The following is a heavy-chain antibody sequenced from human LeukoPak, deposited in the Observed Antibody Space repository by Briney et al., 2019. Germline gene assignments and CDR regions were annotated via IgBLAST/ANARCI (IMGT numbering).Heavy chain of an antibody. CDR1: GLTFDDYG. CDR2: INHNGSS. CDR3: GRWNSGGPGSSIRYNWFAP. Sequence: GSLRLSCVASGLTFDDYGMSWVRQAPGKGLDWIGEINHNGSSNYNPSLKSRVTISLETSKNNFSLKLSSVPAADTAVYYCGRWNSGGPGSSIRYNWFAPWGQGALVTVSS. V-gene: IGHV4-34*01. J-gene: IGHJ5*02. D-gene: IGHD3-10*01.